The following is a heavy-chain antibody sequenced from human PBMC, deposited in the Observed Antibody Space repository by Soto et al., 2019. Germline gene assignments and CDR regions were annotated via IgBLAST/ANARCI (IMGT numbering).Heavy chain of an antibody. Sequence: SQTLSLTCAISGDSVSSNTASWNWIRQSPSRGLEWLGRTYFRSKWYNDYAVSAESRIIINPDTSNNQFSLQLDSVTPEDTAVYFCAKGDNLGPKTGYAFDPWGQGIMVTVSS. CDR2: TYFRSKWYN. CDR3: AKGDNLGPKTGYAFDP. D-gene: IGHD5-12*01. V-gene: IGHV6-1*01. CDR1: GDSVSSNTAS. J-gene: IGHJ5*02.